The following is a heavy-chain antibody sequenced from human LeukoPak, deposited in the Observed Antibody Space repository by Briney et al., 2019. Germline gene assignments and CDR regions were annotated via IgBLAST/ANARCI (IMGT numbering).Heavy chain of an antibody. Sequence: GGSLRLSCTASGFTFGDYAMSWFRQAPGKGLEWVGFIRSKAYGGTTEYAASVKGRFTISRDDSKSIAYLQMNGLKTEDTAVYYCSREAGDCSTTGCDYNYYYMDVWGKGTTVTVSS. CDR1: GFTFGDYA. CDR2: IRSKAYGGTT. CDR3: SREAGDCSTTGCDYNYYYMDV. D-gene: IGHD2-2*01. V-gene: IGHV3-49*03. J-gene: IGHJ6*03.